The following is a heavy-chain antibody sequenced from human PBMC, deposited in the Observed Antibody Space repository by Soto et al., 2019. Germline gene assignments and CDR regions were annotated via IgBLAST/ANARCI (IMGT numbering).Heavy chain of an antibody. CDR2: IIPIFGTA. J-gene: IGHJ5*02. D-gene: IGHD3-22*01. Sequence: GASVKVSCKASGGTFSSYAISWVRQAPGQGLEWMGGIIPIFGTANYAQKFQGRVTITADKSTSTAYMELSSLRSEDTAVYYCARTYYYDSSGYPNWFDPWGQGTLVTVSS. CDR3: ARTYYYDSSGYPNWFDP. V-gene: IGHV1-69*06. CDR1: GGTFSSYA.